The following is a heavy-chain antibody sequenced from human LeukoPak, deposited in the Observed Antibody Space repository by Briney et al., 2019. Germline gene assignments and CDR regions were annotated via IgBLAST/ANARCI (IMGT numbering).Heavy chain of an antibody. CDR2: IYSAGNT. CDR3: ARGGTPGYSSGRIDY. V-gene: IGHV3-53*04. D-gene: IGHD6-19*01. J-gene: IGHJ4*02. Sequence: GSLRLSCVASGFTVSSNYMSWVRQAPGEGLEWVSVIYSAGNTYYADSVKGRFTISRHNSENTLYLHMNSLRVEDTAVYFCARGGTPGYSSGRIDYWGQGTLVTVSS. CDR1: GFTVSSNY.